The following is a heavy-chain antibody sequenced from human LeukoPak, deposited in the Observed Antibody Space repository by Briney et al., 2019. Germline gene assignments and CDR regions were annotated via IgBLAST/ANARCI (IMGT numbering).Heavy chain of an antibody. Sequence: PGGSLRLSCAASGFTFSNYAMHWVRQAPGKGLEWVAVISYDGSNKYYADSVKGRFTISRDNSKNTLYLQMNSLRAEDTAVYYCASWALGLRPGADYWGQGTLVTVSS. D-gene: IGHD5-12*01. CDR2: ISYDGSNK. J-gene: IGHJ4*02. V-gene: IGHV3-30*04. CDR3: ASWALGLRPGADY. CDR1: GFTFSNYA.